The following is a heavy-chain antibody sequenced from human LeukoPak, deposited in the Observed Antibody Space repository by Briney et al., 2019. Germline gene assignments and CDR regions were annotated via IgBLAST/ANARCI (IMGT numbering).Heavy chain of an antibody. J-gene: IGHJ4*02. Sequence: GGSLRLSCAASGFTFSSYEMNWVRQAPGKGLEWVSYISSSGSTIYYADSVKGRFTISRDNAKNSLYLQMNSLRAEDTAVYYCARSLHNNYSPGYWGQGTLVTVSS. CDR2: ISSSGSTI. CDR1: GFTFSSYE. V-gene: IGHV3-48*03. CDR3: ARSLHNNYSPGY. D-gene: IGHD2-15*01.